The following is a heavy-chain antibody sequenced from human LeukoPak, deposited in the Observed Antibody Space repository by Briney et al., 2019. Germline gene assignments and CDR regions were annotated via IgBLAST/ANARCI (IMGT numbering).Heavy chain of an antibody. D-gene: IGHD3-22*01. Sequence: GGSLRLSCAASGFTFSSYSINWVRQAPGKGLEWVSAISGSGGSTYYADSVKGRFTISRDNSKNTLYLQMNSLRAEDTAVYYCASYGNYYDSSDYWGQGTLVTVSS. CDR1: GFTFSSYS. CDR2: ISGSGGST. V-gene: IGHV3-23*01. J-gene: IGHJ4*02. CDR3: ASYGNYYDSSDY.